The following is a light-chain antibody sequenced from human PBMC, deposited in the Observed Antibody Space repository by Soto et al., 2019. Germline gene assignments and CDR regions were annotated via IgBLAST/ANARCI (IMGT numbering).Light chain of an antibody. CDR2: KVS. Sequence: DVVLTQSPLSLPVALGQPASISCRSSQSLVFSDGNTYLTWFQQSPGQSPRRLIYKVSNRDSGVQPRFSGSGSGTDFTLKISRVEAADVGVYYSMQGTRWLWTFGQGTKVEIK. CDR1: QSLVFSDGNTY. J-gene: IGKJ1*01. CDR3: MQGTRWLWT. V-gene: IGKV2-30*01.